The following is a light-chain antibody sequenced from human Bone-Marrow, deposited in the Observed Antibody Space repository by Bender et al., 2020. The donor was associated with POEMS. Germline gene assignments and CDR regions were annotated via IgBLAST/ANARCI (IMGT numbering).Light chain of an antibody. CDR1: SSDVRAYNF. CDR3: NSYTSSSTVV. CDR2: EVS. V-gene: IGLV2-14*01. J-gene: IGLJ3*02. Sequence: QSALTQPASVSGSPGQSITISCTGTSSDVRAYNFVSWYQQHPDKAPKLMIYEVSNRPLGVSNRFSGSKSGNTASLTISGLQAEDEADYYCNSYTSSSTVVFGGGTTLTVL.